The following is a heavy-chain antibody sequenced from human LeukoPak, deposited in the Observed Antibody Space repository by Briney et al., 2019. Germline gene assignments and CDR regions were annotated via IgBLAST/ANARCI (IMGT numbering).Heavy chain of an antibody. D-gene: IGHD3-22*01. Sequence: SETLSLTCSVSGGSISSYYWSWIRQPPGKGLEWIGYIYYSGSTNYNPSLKSRVTISVDTSKNQFSLKLSSVTAADTAVYYCARGPYYDSSGYDAFDIWGQGTMVTVSS. CDR1: GGSISSYY. V-gene: IGHV4-59*12. J-gene: IGHJ3*02. CDR3: ARGPYYDSSGYDAFDI. CDR2: IYYSGST.